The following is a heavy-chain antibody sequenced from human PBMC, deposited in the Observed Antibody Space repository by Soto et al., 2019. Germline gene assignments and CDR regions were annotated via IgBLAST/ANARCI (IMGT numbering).Heavy chain of an antibody. D-gene: IGHD2-15*01. V-gene: IGHV1-2*02. Sequence: AAVKVSCKASGYTFTGYYMHWVRQAPGQGLEWMGWINPNSGGTNYAQKFQGRVTMTRDTSISTAYMELSRLRSDDTAVYYCARDRGYCSGGTCYTWNWFDPWGQGTLVT. CDR3: ARDRGYCSGGTCYTWNWFDP. J-gene: IGHJ5*02. CDR1: GYTFTGYY. CDR2: INPNSGGT.